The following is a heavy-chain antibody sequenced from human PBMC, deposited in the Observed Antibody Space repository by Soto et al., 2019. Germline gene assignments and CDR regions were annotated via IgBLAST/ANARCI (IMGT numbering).Heavy chain of an antibody. CDR3: ARGLVVIRLGYGMDV. CDR1: GFTFSSYW. Sequence: LVGSLRLSCAASGFTFSSYWMHWVRQAPGKGLVWVSRINSDGSSTSYADSVKGRFTISRDNAKNTLYLQMNSLRAEDTAVYYCARGLVVIRLGYGMDVWGQGTTVTVYS. D-gene: IGHD3-22*01. CDR2: INSDGSST. J-gene: IGHJ6*02. V-gene: IGHV3-74*01.